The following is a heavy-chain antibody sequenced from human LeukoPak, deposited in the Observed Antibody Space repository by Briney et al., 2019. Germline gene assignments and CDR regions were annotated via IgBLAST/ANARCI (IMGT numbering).Heavy chain of an antibody. J-gene: IGHJ4*02. CDR2: ISSSSSYI. V-gene: IGHV3-21*04. CDR1: GFTFSSYS. D-gene: IGHD3-22*01. Sequence: GGSLRLSCAASGFTFSSYSMNWVRQAPGKGLEWVSSISSSSSYIYYADSVKGRFTISRDNSKNTLYLQMNSLRAEDTAVYYCARKYYYDSSGYYYWGQGTLVTVSS. CDR3: ARKYYYDSSGYYY.